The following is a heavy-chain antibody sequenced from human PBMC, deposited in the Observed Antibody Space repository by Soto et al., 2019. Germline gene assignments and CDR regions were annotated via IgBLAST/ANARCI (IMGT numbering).Heavy chain of an antibody. CDR2: IDPSDSYT. CDR3: ARRVTIFEGMDV. D-gene: IGHD3-3*01. V-gene: IGHV5-10-1*01. J-gene: IGHJ6*02. Sequence: GESLKISCQGSGYSFTSYWISWVRQMPGKGLEWMGRIDPSDSYTNYSPSFQGHVTISADKSISTAYLQWSSLKASDTAMYYCARRVTIFEGMDVWGQGTTVTVSS. CDR1: GYSFTSYW.